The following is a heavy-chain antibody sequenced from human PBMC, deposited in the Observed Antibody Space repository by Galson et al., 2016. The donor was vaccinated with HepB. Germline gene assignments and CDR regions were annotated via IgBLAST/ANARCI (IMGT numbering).Heavy chain of an antibody. D-gene: IGHD6-19*01. Sequence: SVKVSCKASGYSFTGYYMHWVRQAPGQGLEWVGRINPNSGATNYAQNFQGRVTMTRDTSISTAYMELTGLRSDDTAVYYCVKESRWTYGWHFDYWGQGILVTVSS. CDR1: GYSFTGYY. CDR3: VKESRWTYGWHFDY. CDR2: INPNSGAT. J-gene: IGHJ4*02. V-gene: IGHV1-2*06.